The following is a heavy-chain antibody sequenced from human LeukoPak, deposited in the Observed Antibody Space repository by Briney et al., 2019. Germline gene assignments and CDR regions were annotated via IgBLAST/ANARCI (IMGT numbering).Heavy chain of an antibody. CDR3: ANLKYSGSYPDY. D-gene: IGHD1-26*01. J-gene: IGHJ4*02. CDR1: GFTVSSNY. Sequence: GGSLRLSCAASGFTVSSNYMSWVRQAPGKGLEWVSVIYSGGSTYYADSVKGRFTISRDNSKNTLYLQMNSLRAEDTAVYYCANLKYSGSYPDYWGQGTLVTVSS. V-gene: IGHV3-53*01. CDR2: IYSGGST.